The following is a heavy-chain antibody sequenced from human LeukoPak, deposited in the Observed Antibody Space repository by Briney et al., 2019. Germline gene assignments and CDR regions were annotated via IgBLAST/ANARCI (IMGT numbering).Heavy chain of an antibody. D-gene: IGHD6-19*01. V-gene: IGHV3-11*04. CDR3: ARDLAVAGTPYYFDY. J-gene: IGHJ4*02. Sequence: GGSLRLSCAASGFTFSDYYMSWIRQAPGKGLEWVSYISSSGSTIYYADSVKGRFTISRDNAKNSLYLQMNSLRAEDTAVYYCARDLAVAGTPYYFDYWGQGTLVTVSS. CDR1: GFTFSDYY. CDR2: ISSSGSTI.